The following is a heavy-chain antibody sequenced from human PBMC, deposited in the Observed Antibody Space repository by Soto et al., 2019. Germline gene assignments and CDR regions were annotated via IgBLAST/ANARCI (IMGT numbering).Heavy chain of an antibody. J-gene: IGHJ5*02. Sequence: KTSETLALTCTVSGGSIGRGGYYWSWIRQHPGKGLEWIGYIYYSGSTYYNPSLKSRLTISVDTSQNQFSLKLSSVTAADTAVYYCATLRLIDTPSFPSIDPWGQGTLVSVSS. CDR2: IYYSGST. D-gene: IGHD2-2*02. V-gene: IGHV4-31*03. CDR3: ATLRLIDTPSFPSIDP. CDR1: GGSIGRGGYY.